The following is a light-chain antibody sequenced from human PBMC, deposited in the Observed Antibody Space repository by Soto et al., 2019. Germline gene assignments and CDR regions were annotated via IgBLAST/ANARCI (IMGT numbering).Light chain of an antibody. CDR2: AAS. V-gene: IGKV1-27*01. CDR3: QKYNRAPLT. CDR1: QGISNY. Sequence: DIQMTQSPSSLSASVGDRVTITCRASQGISNYLAWYQQKPRKVPKLLIYAASTLQSGVPSRFSGNGYGTDFTLTISRLHPEDVATYYCQKYNRAPLTFGGGTKVEIK. J-gene: IGKJ4*01.